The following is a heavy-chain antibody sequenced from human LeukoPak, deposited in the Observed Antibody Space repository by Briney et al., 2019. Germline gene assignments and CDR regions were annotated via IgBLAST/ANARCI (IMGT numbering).Heavy chain of an antibody. CDR2: IHPGASNTFYNPT. CDR3: ARIGDPPSYNHFDP. D-gene: IGHD3-10*01. V-gene: IGHV5-51*01. CDR1: GYSFSSYW. Sequence: GESLKISCKTSGYSFSSYWIGWVRQMPGRGLELMGMIHPGASNTFYNPTTYNPSFQGQVTMSVDKSINTAYLQWSRLRASDSAMYYCARIGDPPSYNHFDPWGQGTPVTVSS. J-gene: IGHJ5*02.